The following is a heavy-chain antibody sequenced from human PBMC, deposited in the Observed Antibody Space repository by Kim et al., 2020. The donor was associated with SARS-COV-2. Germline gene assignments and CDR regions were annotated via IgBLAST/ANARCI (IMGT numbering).Heavy chain of an antibody. J-gene: IGHJ6*02. D-gene: IGHD2-8*01. V-gene: IGHV3-30*01. CDR3: ARDPRGVFLRDYYGMDV. Sequence: VKGRFTISSDNSKNTLYLQMNSLRAEDTAVYYCARDPRGVFLRDYYGMDVWGQGTTVTVSS.